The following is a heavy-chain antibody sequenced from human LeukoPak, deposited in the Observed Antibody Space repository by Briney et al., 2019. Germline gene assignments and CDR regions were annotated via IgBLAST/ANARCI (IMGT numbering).Heavy chain of an antibody. CDR3: ARVAWDSSWYGLDY. Sequence: GGSLRLSCAASGFTFSSYAMSWVRQAPGKGLEWVSAISGSGGSTYYADSVKGRFTISRDNSKNTLYLQMNSLRAEDTAVYYCARVAWDSSWYGLDYWGQGTLVTVSS. J-gene: IGHJ4*02. V-gene: IGHV3-23*01. CDR2: ISGSGGST. D-gene: IGHD6-13*01. CDR1: GFTFSSYA.